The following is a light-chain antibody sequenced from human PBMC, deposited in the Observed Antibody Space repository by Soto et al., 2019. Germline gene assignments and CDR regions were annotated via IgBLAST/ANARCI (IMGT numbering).Light chain of an antibody. J-gene: IGLJ2*01. CDR2: TTN. CDR3: ALYMGGEGV. V-gene: IGLV8-61*01. Sequence: QTVVTQEPSFSVSPGGTVTLTCGLSSGSVSTNYYPSWYQQAPGQAPRTLIYTTNPRSSGVPDRFSGSILGNKAALTFTGAQADDEADYYCALYMGGEGVFGGGTKVTVL. CDR1: SGSVSTNYY.